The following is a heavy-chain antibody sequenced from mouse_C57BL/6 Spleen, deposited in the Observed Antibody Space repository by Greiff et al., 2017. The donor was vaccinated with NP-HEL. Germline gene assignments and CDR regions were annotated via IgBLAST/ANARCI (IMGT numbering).Heavy chain of an antibody. CDR1: GFTFSSYA. J-gene: IGHJ2*01. V-gene: IGHV5-4*03. CDR3: ARGGDYDGFYFDY. CDR2: ISDGGSYT. D-gene: IGHD2-4*01. Sequence: EVKLVESGGGLVKPGGSLKLSCAASGFTFSSYAMSWVRQTPEKRLEWVATISDGGSYTYYPDNVKGRFTISRDNAKNNLYLQMSHLKSEDTAMYYCARGGDYDGFYFDYWGQGTTLTVSS.